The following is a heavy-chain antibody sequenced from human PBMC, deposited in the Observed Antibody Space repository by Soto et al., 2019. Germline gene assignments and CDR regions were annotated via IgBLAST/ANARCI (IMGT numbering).Heavy chain of an antibody. V-gene: IGHV4-59*08. D-gene: IGHD4-17*01. CDR1: GGSISSYY. CDR3: ARQYGPGAFDI. CDR2: IYYSGST. J-gene: IGHJ3*02. Sequence: QVQLQESGPGLVKPSETLSLTCTVSGGSISSYYWSWIRQPPGKGLEWIGYIYYSGSTNYNPSLKSRVTISVDTSKNQFSLKLSSVTAADTAVYYCARQYGPGAFDIWGQGTMVTVSS.